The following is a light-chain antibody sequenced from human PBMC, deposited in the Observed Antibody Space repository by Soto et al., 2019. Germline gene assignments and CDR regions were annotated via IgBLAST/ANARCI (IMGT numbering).Light chain of an antibody. Sequence: DIVMTQSPDSLAVSLGERATINCKSSQRVLYSSNNKNYLAWYQQKPGQPPKLLIYWASTRESGVPDRFSGSGSGTDFTLTISSLQAEDVAVYYCQQYYSTPRTFGQGTKVEI. V-gene: IGKV4-1*01. J-gene: IGKJ1*01. CDR3: QQYYSTPRT. CDR2: WAS. CDR1: QRVLYSSNNKNY.